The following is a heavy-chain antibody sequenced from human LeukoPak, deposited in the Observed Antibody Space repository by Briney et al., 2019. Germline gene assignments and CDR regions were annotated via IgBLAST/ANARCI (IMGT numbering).Heavy chain of an antibody. CDR3: ARETSQKGAHYMDV. V-gene: IGHV4-4*07. D-gene: IGHD3-16*01. Sequence: SETLSLTCTVSGGSISSYWSWIRQPAGKGLEWIGRIYGSGSTNYNPSLKSRVTMSLDTSKNQFSLKLSSVTAADTAVYYCARETSQKGAHYMDVRGKGTTVTISS. CDR2: IYGSGST. CDR1: GGSISSY. J-gene: IGHJ6*03.